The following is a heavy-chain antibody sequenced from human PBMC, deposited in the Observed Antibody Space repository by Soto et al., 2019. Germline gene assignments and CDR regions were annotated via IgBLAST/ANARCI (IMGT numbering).Heavy chain of an antibody. J-gene: IGHJ5*02. CDR2: IYYSGST. CDR3: SSQTYSYAWHH. V-gene: IGHV4-4*02. CDR1: NGFIRSNW. D-gene: IGHD5-18*01. Sequence: SETLSLTCAVSNGFIRSNWLSWVRQPPGKGLEYIGEIYYSGSTHYNPSLQSRVTISVDQSRTYFSLDLSSVTAADTAVYYCSSQTYSYAWHHWGQGIQVTVSS.